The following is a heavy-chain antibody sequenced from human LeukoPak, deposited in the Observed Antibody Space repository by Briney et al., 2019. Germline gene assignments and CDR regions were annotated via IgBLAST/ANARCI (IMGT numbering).Heavy chain of an antibody. CDR1: GYTFTGYY. V-gene: IGHV1-2*02. J-gene: IGHJ3*02. Sequence: GASVKVSCKASGYTFTGYYMHWVRQAPGQGLEWMGWINPNSGGTNYAQKFQGRVTMTRDTSISTAYMELSRLRSDDTAEYYCARGSRSGTRGDAFDIWGQGTMVTVSS. CDR2: INPNSGGT. CDR3: ARGSRSGTRGDAFDI. D-gene: IGHD6-25*01.